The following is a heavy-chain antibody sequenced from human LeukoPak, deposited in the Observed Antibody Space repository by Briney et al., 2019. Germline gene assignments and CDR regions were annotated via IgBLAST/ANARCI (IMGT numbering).Heavy chain of an antibody. CDR3: ATAYSNAFHI. CDR2: LYSGGSI. CDR1: GFTVSSSH. V-gene: IGHV3-66*01. J-gene: IGHJ3*02. D-gene: IGHD2-15*01. Sequence: PGGSLRLSCAASGFTVSSSHMTWVRQAPGKGLEWVSLLYSGGSIYYADSVQGRFTISRDDSKNMLYLQMNTLRAEDMAVYYCATAYSNAFHIWGQGTMVTVSS.